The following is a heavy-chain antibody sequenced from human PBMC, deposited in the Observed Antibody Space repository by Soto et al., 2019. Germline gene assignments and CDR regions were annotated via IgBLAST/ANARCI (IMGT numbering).Heavy chain of an antibody. CDR3: ARGGDIVVVPAATALFDY. CDR1: GYTFTSHG. J-gene: IGHJ4*02. D-gene: IGHD2-2*01. V-gene: IGHV1-18*01. CDR2: ISAYNGNT. Sequence: QVQLVQSGAEVKKPGASVNVSCKASGYTFTSHGISWVRQAPGQGLEWMGWISAYNGNTNHAQKLQGRVTMTTDTSTSTAYMELRSLRSDDTAVFYCARGGDIVVVPAATALFDYWGQGTLVTVSS.